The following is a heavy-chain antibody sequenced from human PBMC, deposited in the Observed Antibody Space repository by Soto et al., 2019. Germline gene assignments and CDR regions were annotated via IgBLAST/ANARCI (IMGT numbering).Heavy chain of an antibody. V-gene: IGHV3-23*01. CDR1: GFTFSSYS. CDR2: ISSSSGST. J-gene: IGHJ5*02. CDR3: AKGGDYGSGLFDP. D-gene: IGHD3-10*01. Sequence: GGSLRLSCAASGFTFSSYSMNWVRQAPGKGLEWVSDISSSSGSTYYADSVKGRFTISRDNSKNTLYLQMNSLRAEDTAVYYCAKGGDYGSGLFDPWGQGTLVTVSS.